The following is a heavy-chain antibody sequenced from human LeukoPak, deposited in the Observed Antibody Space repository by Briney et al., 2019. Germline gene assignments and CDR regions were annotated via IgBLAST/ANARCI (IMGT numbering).Heavy chain of an antibody. CDR1: GGSISSYY. CDR3: ASSYSSSCYFDY. D-gene: IGHD6-13*01. J-gene: IGHJ4*02. V-gene: IGHV4-59*01. Sequence: SETLSLTCTVSGGSISSYYWSWIRQPPGKGLEWIGYIYCSGSTNYRPSLKSRVTISVDTSKNLFSLKLSSVTAADTAVYYCASSYSSSCYFDYWGQGTLVTESS. CDR2: IYCSGST.